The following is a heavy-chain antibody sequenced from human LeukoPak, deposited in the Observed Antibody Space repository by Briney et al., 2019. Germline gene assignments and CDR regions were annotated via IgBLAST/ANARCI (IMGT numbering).Heavy chain of an antibody. Sequence: GGSLRLSCAASGFTFSNYNMNWVRQAPGKGLQWVSSISSSSSYIYYADSLKGRFTISRDNAKNSLYLQMNSLRAEDTAVYYCARDLLGYNYYYMDVWGKGTTVTVSS. V-gene: IGHV3-21*01. J-gene: IGHJ6*03. CDR1: GFTFSNYN. CDR3: ARDLLGYNYYYMDV. CDR2: ISSSSSYI. D-gene: IGHD3-16*02.